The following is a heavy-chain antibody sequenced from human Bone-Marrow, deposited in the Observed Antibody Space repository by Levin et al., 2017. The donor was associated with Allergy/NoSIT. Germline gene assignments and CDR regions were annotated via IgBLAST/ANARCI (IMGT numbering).Heavy chain of an antibody. CDR1: GGSINDYY. D-gene: IGHD3-3*01. J-gene: IGHJ5*02. CDR3: ARVTMGWFDP. Sequence: PSETLSLTCTVSGGSINDYYWSWSRQPPGKGLEWIGYIFYSGSTTYNPSLKSRLTISVDMSKRHFSLKLTSVTAADTAVYYCARVTMGWFDPWGQGTLVTVSS. CDR2: IFYSGST. V-gene: IGHV4-59*01.